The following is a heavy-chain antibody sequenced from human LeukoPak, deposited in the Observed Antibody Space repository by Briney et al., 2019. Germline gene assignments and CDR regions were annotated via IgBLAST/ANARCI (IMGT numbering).Heavy chain of an antibody. CDR3: APQGYCTSTSCVMAY. V-gene: IGHV3-23*01. CDR1: GFNFSSYV. D-gene: IGHD2-2*01. CDR2: ISDDPGST. J-gene: IGHJ4*02. Sequence: GGSLRLSCAASGFNFSSYVMSWVRQAPGKGLEWVSTISDDPGSTFYADSVKGRFTISRDNSKNTLYLQMNSLRAEDTAVYYCAPQGYCTSTSCVMAYWGQGTLVTVSS.